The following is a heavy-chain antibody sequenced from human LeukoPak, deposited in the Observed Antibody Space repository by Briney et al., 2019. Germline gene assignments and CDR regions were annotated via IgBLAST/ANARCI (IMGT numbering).Heavy chain of an antibody. CDR3: ATLTRATTTNHTFDY. Sequence: GGSLRLSCAASGFTFSSYGMHWVRQAPGKGLEWVAVISYDGSNKYYADSVKGRFTISRDNSKNTLYLQMNSLRAEDTAVYYCATLTRATTTNHTFDYWGQGTLVTVSS. D-gene: IGHD4-17*01. CDR1: GFTFSSYG. CDR2: ISYDGSNK. J-gene: IGHJ4*02. V-gene: IGHV3-30*03.